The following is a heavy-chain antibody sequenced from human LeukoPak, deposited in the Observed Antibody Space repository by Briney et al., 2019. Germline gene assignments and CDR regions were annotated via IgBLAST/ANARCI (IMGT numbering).Heavy chain of an antibody. V-gene: IGHV4-4*02. CDR1: GDSISSSDW. Sequence: SETLSLTCAVTGDSISSSDWWSWVRQPPGKGPEWIGEISQSGTTNYNSSLKSRVTISVDKSKNQFSLTLNSVTAADTAVFYCARAFKSLNAFDIWGQGTRVTVSS. J-gene: IGHJ3*02. CDR2: ISQSGTT. CDR3: ARAFKSLNAFDI.